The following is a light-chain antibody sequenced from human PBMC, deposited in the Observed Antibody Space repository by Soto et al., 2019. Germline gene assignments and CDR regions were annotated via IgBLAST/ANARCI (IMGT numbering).Light chain of an antibody. CDR3: SSYSSTDALLV. Sequence: QSALTQPASVSGSPGQSITISCTGTFSDIGTYKFVSWYQFRPDAVPKLIIYEVTNRPSGVSDRFSGSKSGDTATLTISGLRPEDESFYFCSSYSSTDALLVFGGGTKLTVL. V-gene: IGLV2-14*01. J-gene: IGLJ2*01. CDR2: EVT. CDR1: FSDIGTYKF.